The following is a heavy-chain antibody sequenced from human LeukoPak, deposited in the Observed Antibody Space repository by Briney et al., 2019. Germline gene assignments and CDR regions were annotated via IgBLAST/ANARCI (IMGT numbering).Heavy chain of an antibody. J-gene: IGHJ4*02. CDR3: AKKMIVAIKETSRA. D-gene: IGHD3-22*01. CDR1: GFTFGSYA. V-gene: IGHV3-23*01. CDR2: ISASGDST. Sequence: GGSLRLSCAASGFTFGSYAMSWVRQAPGKGLEWVSGISASGDSTYYADSVKGRFTISRDNFKNTVYLQMNSLRAEDTAVYYCAKKMIVAIKETSRARGQGTLVAVSS.